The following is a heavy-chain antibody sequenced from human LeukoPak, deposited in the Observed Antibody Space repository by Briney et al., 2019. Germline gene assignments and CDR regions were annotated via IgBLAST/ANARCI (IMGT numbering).Heavy chain of an antibody. CDR1: GFTFSSYW. V-gene: IGHV3-7*01. CDR3: AREYSSSY. Sequence: GGSLRLSCAASGFTFSSYWMSWVRQAPGKGLEWVANIKHDGSEKCYVGSVKGRFTISRDNAKTSVYLQLNSLRAEDTAVYYCAREYSSSYWGQGTLVTVSS. CDR2: IKHDGSEK. J-gene: IGHJ4*02. D-gene: IGHD6-19*01.